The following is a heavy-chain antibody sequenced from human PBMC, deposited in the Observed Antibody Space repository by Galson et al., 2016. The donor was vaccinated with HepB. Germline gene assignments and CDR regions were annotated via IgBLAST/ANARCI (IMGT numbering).Heavy chain of an antibody. CDR3: AKLDPYDFGDYAPGRAFDY. J-gene: IGHJ4*02. Sequence: CAISGDSVSRNSAAWNWIRQSPSRGLEWLGKIYYRSKWNYDYAVSVKSRIIINPDTSKNQFSLQLNSVTPEDTAVYYCAKLDPYDFGDYAPGRAFDYWGQGTLVTVSS. D-gene: IGHD4-17*01. V-gene: IGHV6-1*01. CDR1: GDSVSRNSAA. CDR2: IYYRSKWNY.